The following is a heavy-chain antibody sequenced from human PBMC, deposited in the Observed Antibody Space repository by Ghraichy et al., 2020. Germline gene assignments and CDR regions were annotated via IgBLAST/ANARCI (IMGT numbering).Heavy chain of an antibody. CDR3: ARDSYGDFTFDY. Sequence: GESLKISCAASGFTFSSYSMNWVRQAPGKGLEWVSSISSSSSYIYYADSVKGRFTISRDNAKNSLYLQMNSLRAEDTAVYYCARDSYGDFTFDYWGQGTLVTVSS. CDR1: GFTFSSYS. D-gene: IGHD4-17*01. V-gene: IGHV3-21*01. CDR2: ISSSSSYI. J-gene: IGHJ4*02.